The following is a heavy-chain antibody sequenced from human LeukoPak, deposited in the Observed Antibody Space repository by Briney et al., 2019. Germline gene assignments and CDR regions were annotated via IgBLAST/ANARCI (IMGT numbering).Heavy chain of an antibody. V-gene: IGHV3-30*03. J-gene: IGHJ3*02. CDR3: ARAVEMATIGDAFDI. D-gene: IGHD5-24*01. CDR1: GFTFSSYG. CDR2: ISYDGSNK. Sequence: PGGSLRLSCAASGFTFSSYGMHWVRQAPGKGLEWVAVISYDGSNKYYADSVKGRFTISRDNAKNSLYLQMNSLRVEDTAVYYCARAVEMATIGDAFDIWGQGTMVSVSS.